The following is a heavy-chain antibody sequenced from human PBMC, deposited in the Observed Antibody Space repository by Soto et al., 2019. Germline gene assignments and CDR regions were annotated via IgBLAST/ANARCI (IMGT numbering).Heavy chain of an antibody. CDR2: ISGGGGST. CDR1: GFTFSAYA. D-gene: IGHD3-10*01. Sequence: GGSLRLSCAASGFTFSAYAMTWVRQAPGKGLEWVSGISGGGGSTNYADSVKGRFTISRDNSKNTLYLQMNSLRAEDTALYYCAKGGDYFTSGSLPHYWGQGTLVTVSS. J-gene: IGHJ4*02. CDR3: AKGGDYFTSGSLPHY. V-gene: IGHV3-23*01.